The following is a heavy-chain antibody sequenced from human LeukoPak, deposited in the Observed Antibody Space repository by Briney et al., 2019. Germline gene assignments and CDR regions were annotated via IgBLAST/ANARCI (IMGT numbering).Heavy chain of an antibody. J-gene: IGHJ5*02. Sequence: ASVKVSCKASGYTFTGYYMHWVRQAPGQGLEWMGWINPNSGGTNYAQKFQGRVTMTRDTSISTAYMELSSLRSEDTAVYYCARGPNYYGSGSYYMHWFDPWGQGTLVTVSS. CDR1: GYTFTGYY. V-gene: IGHV1-2*02. CDR3: ARGPNYYGSGSYYMHWFDP. D-gene: IGHD3-10*01. CDR2: INPNSGGT.